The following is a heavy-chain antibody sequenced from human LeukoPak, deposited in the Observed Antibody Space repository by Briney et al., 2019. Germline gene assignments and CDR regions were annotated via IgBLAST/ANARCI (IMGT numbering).Heavy chain of an antibody. V-gene: IGHV1-18*01. J-gene: IGHJ4*02. D-gene: IGHD6-13*01. CDR2: ISAYNGNT. Sequence: ASVKLSCKASGYTFTGYGISWVRQAPGQGIEWMGWISAYNGNTNYAQKLQGRVTMTTDTSTSTAYMELRSLRSDDTAVYYCARGLTLSIAAAGTFDYWGQGTLVTVSS. CDR1: GYTFTGYG. CDR3: ARGLTLSIAAAGTFDY.